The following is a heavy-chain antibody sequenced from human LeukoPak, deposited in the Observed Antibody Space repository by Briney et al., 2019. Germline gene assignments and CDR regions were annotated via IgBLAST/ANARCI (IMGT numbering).Heavy chain of an antibody. V-gene: IGHV4-59*08. J-gene: IGHJ4*02. Sequence: SETLSLTCTVSGGSISTYYWSWIRQPPGKGLEWIGYIYYSGSTNYNPSLKSRVTISVDTSNNQFSLRLSSVTAADTAVYYCARVGIDSSTSYEDQWGQGTLVTVSS. CDR3: ARVGIDSSTSYEDQ. D-gene: IGHD6-13*01. CDR1: GGSISTYY. CDR2: IYYSGST.